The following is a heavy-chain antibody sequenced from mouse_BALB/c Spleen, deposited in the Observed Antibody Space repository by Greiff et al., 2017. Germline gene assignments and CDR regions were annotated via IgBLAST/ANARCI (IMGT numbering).Heavy chain of an antibody. J-gene: IGHJ2*01. CDR2: ISSGGST. D-gene: IGHD2-2*01. CDR3: ARPLWLGNYFDY. CDR1: GFTFSSYA. Sequence: EVKLQESGGGLVKPGGSLKLSCAASGFTFSSYAMSWVRQTPEKRLEWVASISSGGSTYYPDSVKGRFTISRDNARNILYLQMSSLRSEDTAMYYCARPLWLGNYFDYWGQGTTLTVSS. V-gene: IGHV5-6-5*01.